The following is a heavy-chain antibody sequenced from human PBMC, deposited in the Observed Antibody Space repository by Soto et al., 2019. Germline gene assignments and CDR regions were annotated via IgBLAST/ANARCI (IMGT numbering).Heavy chain of an antibody. J-gene: IGHJ4*02. V-gene: IGHV1-69*12. D-gene: IGHD2-21*02. CDR2: IIPIFGTA. CDR3: AREGQHIVVVTAIPGGYYFDY. Sequence: QVQLVQSGAEVKKPGSSVKVSCKASGGTFSSYAISWVRQAPGQGLEWMGGIIPIFGTANYAQKFQGRVTITADESTSTAYMELSSLRSEDTAVYYCAREGQHIVVVTAIPGGYYFDYWGQGTLVTVSS. CDR1: GGTFSSYA.